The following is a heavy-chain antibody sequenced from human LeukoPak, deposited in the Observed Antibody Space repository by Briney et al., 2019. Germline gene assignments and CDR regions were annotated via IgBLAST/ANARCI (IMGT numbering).Heavy chain of an antibody. CDR3: ARTWSSGYLTFDY. D-gene: IGHD3-22*01. CDR1: EFTFSSYS. Sequence: GGSLRLSCAASEFTFSSYSMNWVRQAPGKGLEWVSYITNSGNSKSYADSVRGRFTISRDNTKSSLYLQMNGLRAEDTAVYYCARTWSSGYLTFDYWGQGILVTVSS. V-gene: IGHV3-48*01. CDR2: ITNSGNSK. J-gene: IGHJ4*02.